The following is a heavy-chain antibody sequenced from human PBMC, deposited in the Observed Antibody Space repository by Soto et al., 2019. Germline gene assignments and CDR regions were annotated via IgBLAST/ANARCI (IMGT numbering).Heavy chain of an antibody. CDR1: CGSISGYS. J-gene: IGHJ6*02. D-gene: IGHD3-3*01. CDR2: IYTSGST. Sequence: LXLTCTVSCGSISGYSGSWVRQPAVNGLEWIGRIYTSGSTNYNPSLKSRVTMSVDTSKNQFSLKLSSVTAADTAVYYCARVRRDFWSGYYTGISYYYGMDVWGQGTTVTVSS. V-gene: IGHV4-4*07. CDR3: ARVRRDFWSGYYTGISYYYGMDV.